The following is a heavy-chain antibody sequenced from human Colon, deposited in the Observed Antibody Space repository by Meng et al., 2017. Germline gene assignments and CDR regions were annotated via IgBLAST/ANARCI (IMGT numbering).Heavy chain of an antibody. D-gene: IGHD6-19*01. Sequence: GESLKISCAASGFTFSSYAMHWVRHAPGQGLEWVAVISYDRSNKYYADSVKGRFTISRDNSKNTLYMQMNSLRAEDTAVYYCASTPDSIGWYYFDYWGQGTLVTVSS. CDR3: ASTPDSIGWYYFDY. CDR1: GFTFSSYA. V-gene: IGHV3-30*04. CDR2: ISYDRSNK. J-gene: IGHJ4*02.